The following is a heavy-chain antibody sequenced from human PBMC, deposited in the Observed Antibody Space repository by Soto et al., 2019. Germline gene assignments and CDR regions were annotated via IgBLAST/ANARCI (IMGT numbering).Heavy chain of an antibody. D-gene: IGHD6-19*01. V-gene: IGHV1-69*02. CDR1: GGTFSSYT. CDR2: LIPILGIA. Sequence: QVQLVQSGAEVKKPGSSVKVSCKASGGTFSSYTISWVRQAPGQGLEWMGRLIPILGIANYAQKFQGRVTITADKSTSTAYMELSSLRSEDTAVYYCAVLLRSAMAVAGTPYFDYWGQGTLVTVSS. J-gene: IGHJ4*02. CDR3: AVLLRSAMAVAGTPYFDY.